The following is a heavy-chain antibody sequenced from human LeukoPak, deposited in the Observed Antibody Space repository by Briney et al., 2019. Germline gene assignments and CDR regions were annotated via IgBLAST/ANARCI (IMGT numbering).Heavy chain of an antibody. V-gene: IGHV3-30*02. CDR3: AKDLMRDRWFGES. Sequence: RGSLRLSCAASGFTVSSRYMSWVRQAPGKGLEGVAFIRYEKNEKYYADSVKGRFTISRDNSKNTLYLEMNSLRVDDTAVYYCAKDLMRDRWFGESWGQGTLVTVSS. CDR2: IRYEKNEK. D-gene: IGHD3-10*01. J-gene: IGHJ5*02. CDR1: GFTVSSRY.